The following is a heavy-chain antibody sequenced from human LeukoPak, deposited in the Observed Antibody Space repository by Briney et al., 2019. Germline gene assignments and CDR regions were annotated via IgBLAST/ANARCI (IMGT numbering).Heavy chain of an antibody. V-gene: IGHV1-46*01. CDR2: IIPSGGST. Sequence: ASVKVSCKASGYTFTSYYMHWVRQAPGQGLEWMGIIIPSGGSTSHAQKFQGRVTMTRDTSTSTVYMELSSLTSEDTAVYYCARGRLQLLLGADFFYYMDVWGKGTTVIISS. D-gene: IGHD5-18*01. CDR1: GYTFTSYY. CDR3: ARGRLQLLLGADFFYYMDV. J-gene: IGHJ6*03.